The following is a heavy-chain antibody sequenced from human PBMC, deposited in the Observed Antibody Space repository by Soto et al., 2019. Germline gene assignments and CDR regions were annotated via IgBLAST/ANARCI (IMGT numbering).Heavy chain of an antibody. D-gene: IGHD3-10*01. CDR3: AKRFDGSGSYYKYYFDD. Sequence: GGSLRLSCAASGFTFISYAMSWVRQAPWKGLEWVSAISGSGGSTYYADSVKGRFTISRDNSKNTLYLQMNSLRAEDTAVYYCAKRFDGSGSYYKYYFDDWGQGTLVTVSS. CDR1: GFTFISYA. V-gene: IGHV3-23*01. CDR2: ISGSGGST. J-gene: IGHJ4*02.